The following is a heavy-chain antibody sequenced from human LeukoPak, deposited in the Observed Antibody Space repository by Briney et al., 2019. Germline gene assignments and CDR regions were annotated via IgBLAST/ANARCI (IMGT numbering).Heavy chain of an antibody. V-gene: IGHV3-30*03. CDR2: ISYDGSDK. Sequence: GGSLRLSCVASGFTFRSYGMHWVRQAPGKGLEWVSIISYDGSDKYYADSVKGRFTISRDNSQSTLYLQMNSLRTEDTAIYFCATLRYGSGSYYADYWGQGTQVTVSS. CDR3: ATLRYGSGSYYADY. CDR1: GFTFRSYG. D-gene: IGHD3-10*01. J-gene: IGHJ4*02.